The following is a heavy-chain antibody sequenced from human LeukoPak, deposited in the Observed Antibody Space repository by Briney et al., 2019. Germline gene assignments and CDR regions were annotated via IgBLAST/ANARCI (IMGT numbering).Heavy chain of an antibody. Sequence: SETLSLTCTVSGGSISSNIYYWGWIRQPPGKGLEWIVSIYYSGSTYYNPSLKSRVTISVDTSKNQFSLKLSSVTAADTAVYYCVRDKSGSYRHNWFDPWGQGTLVTVSS. CDR3: VRDKSGSYRHNWFDP. J-gene: IGHJ5*02. D-gene: IGHD1-26*01. CDR2: IYYSGST. CDR1: GGSISSNIYY. V-gene: IGHV4-39*07.